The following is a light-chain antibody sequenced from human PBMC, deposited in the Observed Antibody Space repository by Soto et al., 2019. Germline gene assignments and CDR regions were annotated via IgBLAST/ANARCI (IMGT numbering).Light chain of an antibody. CDR3: SSYTTSNTRQIV. V-gene: IGLV2-14*03. Sequence: QAVVTQPASVSGSPGQSITISCTGTSSDVGGYNYVSWNQHHPGKAPKLMIFDVSNRPSGVSNRFSGSKSGNTASLTISGLQPEDEADYYCSSYTTSNTRQIVFGTGTKLTVL. J-gene: IGLJ1*01. CDR1: SSDVGGYNY. CDR2: DVS.